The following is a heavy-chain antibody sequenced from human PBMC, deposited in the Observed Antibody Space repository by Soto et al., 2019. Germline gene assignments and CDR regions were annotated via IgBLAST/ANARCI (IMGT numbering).Heavy chain of an antibody. CDR3: ASSPRGYCSSTSCRELGDYYGMDV. CDR1: GYSFTSYW. J-gene: IGHJ6*02. Sequence: GESLKISCKGSGYSFTSYWISWVRQMPGKGLEWMGRIDPSDSYTNYSPSFQGHVTISADKSISTAYLQWSSLKASDTAMYYCASSPRGYCSSTSCRELGDYYGMDVWGQGTTVTVSS. CDR2: IDPSDSYT. D-gene: IGHD2-2*01. V-gene: IGHV5-10-1*01.